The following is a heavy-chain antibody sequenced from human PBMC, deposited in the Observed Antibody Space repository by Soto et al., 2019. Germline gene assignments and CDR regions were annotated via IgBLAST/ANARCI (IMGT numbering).Heavy chain of an antibody. Sequence: EGSLRLPCSVSALDLDPYHINWFRQGLGKGLEWISYISNTGGTRYYADSVRGRFTASRDNARKSAYLEMNNLSGDDAGVYYCSRKGISGFDWDYWGQGTQVTVSS. D-gene: IGHD5-12*01. CDR2: ISNTGGTR. V-gene: IGHV3-48*01. J-gene: IGHJ4*02. CDR3: SRKGISGFDWDY. CDR1: ALDLDPYH.